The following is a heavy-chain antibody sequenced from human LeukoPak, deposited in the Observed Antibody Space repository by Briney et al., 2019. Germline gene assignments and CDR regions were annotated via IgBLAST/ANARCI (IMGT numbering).Heavy chain of an antibody. CDR2: ISYDGSNK. D-gene: IGHD5-12*01. J-gene: IGHJ4*02. V-gene: IGHV3-30*18. CDR3: AKDFSSGYELNYFDY. CDR1: GFTFSSYG. Sequence: PGRSLRLSCAASGFTFSSYGMHWVRQAPGKGLEWVAVISYDGSNKYYADSVKGRFTISRDNSKNTLYLQMNSLRAEDTAVYYCAKDFSSGYELNYFDYWGQGTLVTVSS.